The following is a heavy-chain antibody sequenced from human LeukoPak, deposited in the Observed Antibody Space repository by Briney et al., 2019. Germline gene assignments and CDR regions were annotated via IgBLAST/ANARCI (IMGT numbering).Heavy chain of an antibody. CDR2: ISYDGSNK. CDR3: ARDSLGCYDP. J-gene: IGHJ5*02. CDR1: GFTFSSYA. D-gene: IGHD2-15*01. V-gene: IGHV3-30*04. Sequence: GGSLRLSCAASGFTFSSYAMHWVRQAPGKGLEGVAVISYDGSNKYYADSVKGRFTISRDNSKNTLYLQMNSLRAEDTAVYYCARDSLGCYDPWGQGTLVTVSS.